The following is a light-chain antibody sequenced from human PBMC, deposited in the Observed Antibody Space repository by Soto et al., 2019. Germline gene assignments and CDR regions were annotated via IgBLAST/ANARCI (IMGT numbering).Light chain of an antibody. CDR3: QSYDRSLSGYV. V-gene: IGLV1-40*01. J-gene: IGLJ1*01. CDR1: SSNIGAGYD. CDR2: GDN. Sequence: QPVLTQPPSVSGAPGQRVTISCTGSSSNIGAGYDVHWYQQLPDTAPKLLIYGDNNRPSGVPDRFSDSKSGTSASLAITGLQAEDEADYYCQSYDRSLSGYVFGTGTQLTVL.